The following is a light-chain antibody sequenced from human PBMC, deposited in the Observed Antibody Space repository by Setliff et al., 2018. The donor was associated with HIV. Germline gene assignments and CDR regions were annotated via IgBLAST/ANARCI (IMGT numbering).Light chain of an antibody. Sequence: QSALTQPASASGSPGQSITLSCTGTSSDVGGYNYVSWYQQHPDKAPKLMIYDVKNRPSGVSDRFSGSKSGNTASLTISGLQAEDEADYYCCSYAGSGPVFRAGTKVTVL. J-gene: IGLJ1*01. CDR1: SSDVGGYNY. V-gene: IGLV2-23*02. CDR3: CSYAGSGPV. CDR2: DVK.